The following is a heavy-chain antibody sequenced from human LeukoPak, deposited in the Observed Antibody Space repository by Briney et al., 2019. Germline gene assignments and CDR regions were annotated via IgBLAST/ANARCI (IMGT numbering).Heavy chain of an antibody. Sequence: PGGSLRLSCAASGFTFSSYAMSWVRQAPGKGLEWVSAISGSGGSTYYADSVKGRFTISRDNSKNTLYLQMNSLRAEDTAVYYCAKDLVGCSGGSCYATTGGLDYWGQGTLVTVSS. CDR2: ISGSGGST. V-gene: IGHV3-23*01. CDR1: GFTFSSYA. D-gene: IGHD2-15*01. CDR3: AKDLVGCSGGSCYATTGGLDY. J-gene: IGHJ4*02.